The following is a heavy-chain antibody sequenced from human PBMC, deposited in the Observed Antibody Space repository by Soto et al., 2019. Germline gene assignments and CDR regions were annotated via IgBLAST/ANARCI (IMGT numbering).Heavy chain of an antibody. Sequence: QVQLVQSGAEVKKTGSSVKVSCKASGGTFSTYAISWVRQAPGQGLEWMGGIIPIFGTANYAQKFQDKVTITADEYTSTAYMELNSLTSEDTAVYYCARTTYGSGSYYSDHFYYFYHMDVWGQGTTVTVSS. CDR1: GGTFSTYA. J-gene: IGHJ6*02. V-gene: IGHV1-69*01. D-gene: IGHD3-10*01. CDR2: IIPIFGTA. CDR3: ARTTYGSGSYYSDHFYYFYHMDV.